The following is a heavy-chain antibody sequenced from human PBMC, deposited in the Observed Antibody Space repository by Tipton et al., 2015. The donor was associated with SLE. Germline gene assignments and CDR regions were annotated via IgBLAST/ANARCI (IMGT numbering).Heavy chain of an antibody. CDR3: ARSLETFDV. CDR1: GGSISSRSSY. CDR2: MDATGGT. Sequence: TLSLTCTVSGGSISSRSSYWGWIRQPPGKGLEWIGRMDATGGTYYNPSLTSRVTINLDTSKNQFSLKLSSVTAADTAVYYCARSLETFDVWGQGTMVTVSS. V-gene: IGHV4-39*07. J-gene: IGHJ3*01. D-gene: IGHD3-3*01.